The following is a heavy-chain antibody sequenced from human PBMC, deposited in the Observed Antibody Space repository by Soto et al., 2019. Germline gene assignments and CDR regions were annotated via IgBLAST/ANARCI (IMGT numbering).Heavy chain of an antibody. CDR3: AREIGYCSGGSCIYYYYYGMDV. Sequence: ASVKGSCKASGYTFTSYGISWVRQAPGQRLEWMGWISAYNGNTNYAQKLQGRVTMTTDTSTSTAYMELRSLRSDDTAVYYCAREIGYCSGGSCIYYYYYGMDVWGQGTTVTVSS. CDR1: GYTFTSYG. CDR2: ISAYNGNT. V-gene: IGHV1-18*01. D-gene: IGHD2-15*01. J-gene: IGHJ6*02.